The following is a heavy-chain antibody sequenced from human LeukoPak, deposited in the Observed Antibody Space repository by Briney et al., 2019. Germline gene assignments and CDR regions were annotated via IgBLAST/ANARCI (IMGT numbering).Heavy chain of an antibody. J-gene: IGHJ4*02. CDR1: GYTLSSYG. V-gene: IGHV1-18*01. D-gene: IGHD6-19*01. CDR3: AIITSRYSSGWYNY. Sequence: GASVKVSCKASGYTLSSYGISWVRQAPGQGLEWMGWISAYNGNTNYAQKLQGRVTMTTDTSTSTAYMELRSLRSDDTAVYYCAIITSRYSSGWYNYWGQGTLVTVSS. CDR2: ISAYNGNT.